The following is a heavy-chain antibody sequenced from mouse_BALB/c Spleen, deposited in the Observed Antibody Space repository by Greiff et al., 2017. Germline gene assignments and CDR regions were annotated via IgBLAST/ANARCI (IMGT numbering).Heavy chain of an antibody. CDR3: ARGDYTWFAY. J-gene: IGHJ3*01. Sequence: EVKLMESGPGLVKPSQSLSLTCTVTGYSITSDYAWNWIRQFPGNKLEWMGYISYSGSTSYNPSLKSRISITRDTSKNQFFLQLNSVTTEDAATYCCARGDYTWFAYWGQGTLVTVSA. D-gene: IGHD2-4*01. CDR2: ISYSGST. V-gene: IGHV3-2*02. CDR1: GYSITSDYA.